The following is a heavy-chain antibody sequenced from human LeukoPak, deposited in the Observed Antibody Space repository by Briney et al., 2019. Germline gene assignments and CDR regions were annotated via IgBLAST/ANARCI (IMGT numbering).Heavy chain of an antibody. J-gene: IGHJ5*02. CDR2: IYYSGST. V-gene: IGHV4-30-4*01. D-gene: IGHD1-26*01. Sequence: TSETLSLTCTVSGGSISSGDYYWSWIRQPPGKGLEWIGYIYYSGSTYYNPSLKSRVTISVDTSKNQFSLKLSSVTAADTAVYYCAIGGSVDVRGYNWFDPWGQGTLVTVSS. CDR1: GGSISSGDYY. CDR3: AIGGSVDVRGYNWFDP.